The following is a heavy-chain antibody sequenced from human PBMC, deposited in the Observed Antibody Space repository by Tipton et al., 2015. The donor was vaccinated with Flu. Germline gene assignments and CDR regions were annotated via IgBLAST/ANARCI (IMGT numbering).Heavy chain of an antibody. D-gene: IGHD6-13*01. J-gene: IGHJ4*02. CDR3: AKVSSWSFFFDS. CDR2: IYYTGNT. Sequence: TLSLTCTVSGDSIISNSYHWAWIRQPPGKGLEWIGSIYYTGNTFYNPSLTSRVTIPLDTSKSQFSLRLTSVTAADTTLYYCAKVSSWSFFFDSWGQGTQVTVSS. V-gene: IGHV4-39*07. CDR1: GDSIISNSYH.